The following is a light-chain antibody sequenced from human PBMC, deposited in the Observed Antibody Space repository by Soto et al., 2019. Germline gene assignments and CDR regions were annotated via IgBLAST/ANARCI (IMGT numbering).Light chain of an antibody. V-gene: IGKV1-13*02. Sequence: AIQLTQSPSSLSASVGDRVTITCRASQGISSALAWYQQKPGKAPKLLIYDASSLESGVPSRFSGSGSGTDCTLTISSLQPEDFATYYCQQFNSYPFTFGQGTRLEIK. CDR1: QGISSA. CDR2: DAS. CDR3: QQFNSYPFT. J-gene: IGKJ5*01.